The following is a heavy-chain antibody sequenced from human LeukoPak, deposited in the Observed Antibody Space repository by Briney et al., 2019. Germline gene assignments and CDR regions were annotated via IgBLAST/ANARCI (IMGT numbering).Heavy chain of an antibody. V-gene: IGHV4-4*02. CDR2: IYHSGST. Sequence: SETLSLTCAVSGGSISSSNWWSWVRQPPGKGLEWIGEIYHSGSTNYNPSLKSRVTISVDKSKNQFSLKLSSVTAADTAVYYCARVPAAMTSVMVNAFDIWGQGTMVTVSS. J-gene: IGHJ3*02. CDR1: GGSISSSNW. CDR3: ARVPAAMTSVMVNAFDI. D-gene: IGHD2-2*01.